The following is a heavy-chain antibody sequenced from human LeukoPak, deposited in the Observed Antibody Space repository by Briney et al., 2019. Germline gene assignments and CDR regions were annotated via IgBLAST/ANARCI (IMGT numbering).Heavy chain of an antibody. CDR1: GYTFTSYG. J-gene: IGHJ5*02. D-gene: IGHD6-13*01. Sequence: WASVKVSCKASGYTFTSYGISWVRQAPGQGLEWMGWISAYNGNTNYAQKLQGRVTMTTDTSTSTAYMELRSLRSGDTAVYYCARALVGPLPGIAAAGTPWGQGTLVTVSS. CDR3: ARALVGPLPGIAAAGTP. V-gene: IGHV1-18*01. CDR2: ISAYNGNT.